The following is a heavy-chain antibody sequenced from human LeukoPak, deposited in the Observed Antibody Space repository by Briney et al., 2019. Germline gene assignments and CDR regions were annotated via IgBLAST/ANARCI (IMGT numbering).Heavy chain of an antibody. V-gene: IGHV1-2*02. CDR2: INPNSGGT. J-gene: IGHJ4*02. Sequence: ASVKVSCKASGCTFTGYYMHWVRQAPGQGLEWMGWINPNSGGTNYAQKFQGRVTMTRDTSISTAYMELSRLRSDDTAVYYCAPSGGTTYDFYMWYFDYWGQGTLVTVSS. D-gene: IGHD1-1*01. CDR3: APSGGTTYDFYMWYFDY. CDR1: GCTFTGYY.